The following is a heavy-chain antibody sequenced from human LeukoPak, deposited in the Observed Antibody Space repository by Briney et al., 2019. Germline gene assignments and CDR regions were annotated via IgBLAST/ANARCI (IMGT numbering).Heavy chain of an antibody. Sequence: GASVKVSCKASGYTFTSYGISWVRQAPGQGLEWMGWISAYNGNTNYAQKLQGRVTMTTDTSTSTAYMELRSLRSDDTAVYYCAVTGYCSSTSCYDDYWGQGTLVTVSS. J-gene: IGHJ4*02. CDR2: ISAYNGNT. V-gene: IGHV1-18*01. D-gene: IGHD2-2*01. CDR1: GYTFTSYG. CDR3: AVTGYCSSTSCYDDY.